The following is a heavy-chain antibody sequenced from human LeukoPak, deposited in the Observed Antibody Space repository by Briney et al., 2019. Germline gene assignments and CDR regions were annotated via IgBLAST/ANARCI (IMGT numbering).Heavy chain of an antibody. CDR2: IRGSGGST. Sequence: PGGCLSLSCAVSGFTSSSYAMSWVRPPHGRGREWVSAIRGSGGSTYYAGSVKGRFTISRDNSKNTLYLQMNSLRAEDTAVYYCATGAYGDPRGYFDYWGQGTLVTVSS. D-gene: IGHD4-17*01. J-gene: IGHJ4*02. CDR1: GFTSSSYA. V-gene: IGHV3-23*01. CDR3: ATGAYGDPRGYFDY.